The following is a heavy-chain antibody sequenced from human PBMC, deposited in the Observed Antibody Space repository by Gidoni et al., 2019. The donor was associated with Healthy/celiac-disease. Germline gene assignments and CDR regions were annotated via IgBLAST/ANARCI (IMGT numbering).Heavy chain of an antibody. V-gene: IGHV1-69*01. D-gene: IGHD2-8*02. CDR1: GGTFSSYA. J-gene: IGHJ6*02. CDR2: IIPIFGTA. Sequence: QVQLVQSGAEVKKPGSSVKVSCKASGGTFSSYAISWVRQAPGQGLEWMGGIIPIFGTANYAQNFQSRVTITADESTRTAYMELSSLRSEDTAVYYCASGVVVPAAISNPWDYCTGGVCYTNYYGMDVWGQGTTVTVSS. CDR3: ASGVVVPAAISNPWDYCTGGVCYTNYYGMDV.